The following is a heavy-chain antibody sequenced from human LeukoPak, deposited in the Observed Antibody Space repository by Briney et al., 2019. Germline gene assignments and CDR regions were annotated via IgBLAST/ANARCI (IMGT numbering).Heavy chain of an antibody. Sequence: ASVKVSCKASGYTFTGYYMHWVRQAPGQGLEWMGWINPNSGGTNYAQKFQGRVTMTRDTSISTAYMELSRLRSDDTAVYYCARLGIDVAAGTTTTDYWGQGTLVTVSS. V-gene: IGHV1-2*02. CDR2: INPNSGGT. CDR3: ARLGIDVAAGTTTTDY. J-gene: IGHJ4*02. CDR1: GYTFTGYY. D-gene: IGHD6-13*01.